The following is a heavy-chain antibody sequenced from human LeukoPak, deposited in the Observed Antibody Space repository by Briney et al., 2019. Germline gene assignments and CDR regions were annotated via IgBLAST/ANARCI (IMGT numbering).Heavy chain of an antibody. D-gene: IGHD6-6*01. CDR2: INQGGSET. J-gene: IGHJ4*02. Sequence: GGSLRLSCAASGFTFRTYWMSWVRPAPGEGVEWVASINQGGSETYYVESVKGRFTISRDNAMNSFFLKMNSLRAEDTAVYYCARLIGDRTIYDYWGQGTLVTVSS. CDR3: ARLIGDRTIYDY. CDR1: GFTFRTYW. V-gene: IGHV3-7*01.